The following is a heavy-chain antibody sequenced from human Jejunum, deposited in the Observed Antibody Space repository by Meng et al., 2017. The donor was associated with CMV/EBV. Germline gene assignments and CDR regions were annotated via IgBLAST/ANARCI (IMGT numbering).Heavy chain of an antibody. CDR1: GCDFNRDG. J-gene: IGHJ4*02. CDR2: VRYDGQNE. D-gene: IGHD3-16*01. CDR3: ARDYESRNCFDY. Sequence: ATSGCDFNRDGLDWVRQAPGKGMEWVAFVRYDGQNEYVIDSVKGRFIISKDNSKKTVYLQIDSLTAEDTAMYYCARDYESRNCFDYWGQGTLVTVSS. V-gene: IGHV3-30*02.